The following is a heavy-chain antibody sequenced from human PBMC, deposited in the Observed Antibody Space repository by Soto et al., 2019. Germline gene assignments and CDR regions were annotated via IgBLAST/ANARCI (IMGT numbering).Heavy chain of an antibody. V-gene: IGHV1-18*01. CDR3: ARYSSAAGARPLDY. D-gene: IGHD6-13*01. CDR2: ISAYNGNT. CDR1: GYIFSSYG. Sequence: ASVKVSCKASGYIFSSYGISWMRQAPGQGLEWMGWISAYNGNTNYAQKFQDRVTLTTDTSTTTAHMELRKLRSDETAVYYCARYSSAAGARPLDYWGQGTLVTVSS. J-gene: IGHJ4*02.